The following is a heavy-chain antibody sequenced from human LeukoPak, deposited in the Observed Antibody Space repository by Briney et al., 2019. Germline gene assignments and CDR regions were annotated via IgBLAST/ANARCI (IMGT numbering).Heavy chain of an antibody. D-gene: IGHD3-22*01. CDR3: ARGIYYYDSSGYREYYFDY. Sequence: GASVKVSCKASGYTFTGYYIHWVRQAPGQGLEWMGWINPNSGDTNYAQKFQGRVTMTRDTSITTAYMELSRLRSDDTAVYYCARGIYYYDSSGYREYYFDYWGQGTLVTVSS. V-gene: IGHV1-2*02. CDR1: GYTFTGYY. CDR2: INPNSGDT. J-gene: IGHJ4*02.